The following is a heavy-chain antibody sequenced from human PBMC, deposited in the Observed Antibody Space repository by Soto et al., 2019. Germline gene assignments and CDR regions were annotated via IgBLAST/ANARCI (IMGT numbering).Heavy chain of an antibody. D-gene: IGHD2-15*01. CDR3: ARGVRGLYCSGGSCYSPMDV. Sequence: ASVKVSCKASGYTFTSYGISWVRQAPGQGLEWMGWISAYNGNTNYAQKLQGRVTMTTDTSTSTAYMELRSLRSDDTAVYYCARGVRGLYCSGGSCYSPMDVWGQGTTVTVSS. V-gene: IGHV1-18*01. CDR1: GYTFTSYG. J-gene: IGHJ6*02. CDR2: ISAYNGNT.